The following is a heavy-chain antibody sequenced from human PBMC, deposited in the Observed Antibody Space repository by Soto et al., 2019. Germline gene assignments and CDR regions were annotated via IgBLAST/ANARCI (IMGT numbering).Heavy chain of an antibody. CDR2: INRNGGST. CDR1: GSTFDDNG. J-gene: IGHJ5*02. Sequence: EVQLVESGGGVVRPGGSLRLSCAASGSTFDDNGMSWVRQAPGKGLEWVSGINRNGGSTGYADSVKGRFTISRDNAKNSLYLQMNSLRAEDTALYYCVRSVGATNWFDPWGQGTLVTVSS. D-gene: IGHD1-26*01. CDR3: VRSVGATNWFDP. V-gene: IGHV3-20*04.